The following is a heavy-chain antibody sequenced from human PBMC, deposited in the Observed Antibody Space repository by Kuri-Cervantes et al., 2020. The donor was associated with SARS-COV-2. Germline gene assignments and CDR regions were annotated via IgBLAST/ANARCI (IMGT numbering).Heavy chain of an antibody. CDR1: GFTFSTYA. J-gene: IGHJ4*02. CDR2: ISGSGSTI. Sequence: GGSLRLSCAASGFTFSTYAMSWVRQAPGKGLEWVSGISGSGSTIYYADSVKGRFTISRDNAKNSLYLQMNSLRAEDTAVYYCARVAAAGGLDYWGQGTLVTVSS. CDR3: ARVAAAGGLDY. D-gene: IGHD6-13*01. V-gene: IGHV3-48*03.